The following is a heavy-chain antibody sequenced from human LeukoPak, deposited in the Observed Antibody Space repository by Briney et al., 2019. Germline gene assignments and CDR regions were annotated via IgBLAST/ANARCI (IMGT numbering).Heavy chain of an antibody. CDR3: ARDLAQWLGTDYYYGMDV. CDR1: GGSISSGYYY. J-gene: IGHJ6*02. CDR2: IYYSGST. D-gene: IGHD6-19*01. V-gene: IGHV4-30-4*01. Sequence: SETLSLTCTVSGGSISSGYYYWSWIRQPPGKGLEWIGYIYYSGSTYYNPSLKSRVTISVDTSKNQFSLKLSSVTAADTAVYYCARDLAQWLGTDYYYGMDVWGQGTTVTVSS.